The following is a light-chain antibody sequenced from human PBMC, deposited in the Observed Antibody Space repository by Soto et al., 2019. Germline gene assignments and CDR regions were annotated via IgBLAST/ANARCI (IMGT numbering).Light chain of an antibody. J-gene: IGKJ1*01. Sequence: PGARATLSCRASQSVISSYLAWYQQKSGQAPRLFIYGASNSATGIPESFSGRGSGTYFTLTISRLEPDDFAVYYCQQYGSSWLTFGQGTKVEI. CDR2: GAS. V-gene: IGKV3-20*01. CDR1: QSVISSY. CDR3: QQYGSSWLT.